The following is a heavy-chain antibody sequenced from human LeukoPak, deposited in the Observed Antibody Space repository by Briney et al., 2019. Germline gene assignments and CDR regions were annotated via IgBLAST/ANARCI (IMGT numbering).Heavy chain of an antibody. Sequence: PSETLSLTCTVSGGSISSYYWSWIRQPPGKGLEWIGYLYNSGSTNYNPSLKSRVTISVDTSKNQFSLMLSSVTAADTAVYYCARDLVTDGSGRQIDSWGQGTLVTVSS. CDR3: ARDLVTDGSGRQIDS. J-gene: IGHJ5*01. CDR1: GGSISSYY. CDR2: LYNSGST. V-gene: IGHV4-59*01. D-gene: IGHD3-10*01.